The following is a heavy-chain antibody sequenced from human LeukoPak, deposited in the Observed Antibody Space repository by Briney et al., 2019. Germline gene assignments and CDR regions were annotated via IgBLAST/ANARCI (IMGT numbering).Heavy chain of an antibody. Sequence: SETLSLTCTVSGGSLSNYYWSWIRQPPGKGPEWMGYRYHSGSSNYSPSLKGRVTISVDTSKNQFSLKLSSVTAADTAVYYCASFVVVVAATPKKSASWFDPWGQGTLVTVSS. D-gene: IGHD2-15*01. CDR2: RYHSGSS. CDR3: ASFVVVVAATPKKSASWFDP. J-gene: IGHJ5*02. V-gene: IGHV4-59*12. CDR1: GGSLSNYY.